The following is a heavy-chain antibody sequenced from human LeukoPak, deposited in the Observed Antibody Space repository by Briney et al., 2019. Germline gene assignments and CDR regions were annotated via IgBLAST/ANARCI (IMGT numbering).Heavy chain of an antibody. CDR1: GFTVSSNY. V-gene: IGHV3-53*01. CDR3: ARASWVVVIPMD. CDR2: IYSGGST. D-gene: IGHD3-22*01. Sequence: GGSLRLSCAASGFTVSSNYMSWVRQAPGKGLEWVSVIYSGGSTYYADSVKGRFTISRDNSKNTLYLQMNSLRAEDTAVYYCARASWVVVIPMDWGQGTLVTVSS. J-gene: IGHJ4*02.